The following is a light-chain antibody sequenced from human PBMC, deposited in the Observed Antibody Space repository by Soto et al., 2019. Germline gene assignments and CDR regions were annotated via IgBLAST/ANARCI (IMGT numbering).Light chain of an antibody. CDR3: QQYRSWPSS. CDR1: QSVSSN. Sequence: EIVMTQSPATLSVSTGERATLSCRASQSVSSNLAWYQQKPGQAPRLLIYGASTRATGIPARFSGSGSGTEFTLTISSLQSEDFAVYYCQQYRSWPSSFGQGTKVDIK. J-gene: IGKJ1*01. V-gene: IGKV3-15*01. CDR2: GAS.